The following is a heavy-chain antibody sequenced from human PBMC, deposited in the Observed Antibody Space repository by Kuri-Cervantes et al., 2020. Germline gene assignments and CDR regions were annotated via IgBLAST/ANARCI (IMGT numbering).Heavy chain of an antibody. J-gene: IGHJ6*02. CDR3: ARVFRDVYCSSTSCYPLYYDMDV. D-gene: IGHD2-2*01. CDR2: INHSGST. CDR1: GGSISSGDYY. V-gene: IGHV4-39*07. Sequence: GSLRLSCTVSGGSISSGDYYWSWIRQPPGKGLEWIGEINHSGSTNYNPSLKSRVTISVDTSKNQFSLKLSSVTAADTAVYYCARVFRDVYCSSTSCYPLYYDMDVWGQGTTVTVSS.